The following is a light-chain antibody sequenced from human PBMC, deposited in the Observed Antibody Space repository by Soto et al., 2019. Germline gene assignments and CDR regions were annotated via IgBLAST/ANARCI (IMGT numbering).Light chain of an antibody. CDR2: GAS. CDR1: QSVSSNY. J-gene: IGKJ1*01. CDR3: QQYGSSRWT. Sequence: ENVLTQSPGTLSLSAGERATVSGRASQSVSSNYVAWYQQKPGQAPRLLVYGASSRATGIPDRFSGSGSGTDFTLTISRLEPEDFAVYYCQQYGSSRWTFGQGTKVDIK. V-gene: IGKV3-20*01.